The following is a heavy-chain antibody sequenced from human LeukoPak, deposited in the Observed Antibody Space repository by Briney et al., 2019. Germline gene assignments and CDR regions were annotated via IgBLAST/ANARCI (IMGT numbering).Heavy chain of an antibody. J-gene: IGHJ4*02. CDR2: IIPIFGTA. V-gene: IGHV1-69*05. D-gene: IGHD3-22*01. CDR3: ARGLKRKDSSGYYPFDY. Sequence: ASVKVSCKASGGTFSSYAISWVRQAPGQGLEWMGGIIPIFGTANYAQKFQGRVTITTDESTSTAYTELSSLRSEDTAVYYCARGLKRKDSSGYYPFDYWGQGTLVTVSS. CDR1: GGTFSSYA.